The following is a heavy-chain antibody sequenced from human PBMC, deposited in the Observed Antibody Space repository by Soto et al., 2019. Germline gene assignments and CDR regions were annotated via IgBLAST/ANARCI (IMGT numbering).Heavy chain of an antibody. V-gene: IGHV3-23*01. CDR3: SVTPLSSAWPWIGFDY. CDR2: ISGSGAST. CDR1: GFTFNKYA. Sequence: PGGSLRLSCVASGFTFNKYALAWVRQAPGKGLEWVSAISGSGASTYDADSVKGRFTISRDNSNNTLYLQMNDLQTEDTAVYYCSVTPLSSAWPWIGFDYWGQGALVTVSS. D-gene: IGHD6-19*01. J-gene: IGHJ4*02.